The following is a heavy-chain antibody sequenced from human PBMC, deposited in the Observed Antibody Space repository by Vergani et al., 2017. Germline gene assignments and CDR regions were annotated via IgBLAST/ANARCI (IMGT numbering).Heavy chain of an antibody. Sequence: EVQLVESGGGLVQPGESLRLSCAGSGFTLSSNWMHWVRQVPGKGLEWVSRINSDGSSTSYTDSVKGRFTISRDNAKNTLYLQMNSLRAEDTAVYYCGRELGIPWGQGTLVTVSS. CDR3: GRELGIP. CDR1: GFTLSSNW. V-gene: IGHV3-74*01. D-gene: IGHD3-16*01. J-gene: IGHJ5*02. CDR2: INSDGSST.